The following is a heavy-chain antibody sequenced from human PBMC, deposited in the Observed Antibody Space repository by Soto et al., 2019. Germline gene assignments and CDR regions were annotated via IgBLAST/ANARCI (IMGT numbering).Heavy chain of an antibody. J-gene: IGHJ4*02. Sequence: SETLSRTCAVYGGSFSCYYWSWIRQPPGKGLEWIGEINHSGSTNYNPSLKSRVTISVDTSKNQFSLKLSSVTAADTAVYYCARNKNYYDSSGYYLVAWPTFDYWGQGTLVTVSS. CDR2: INHSGST. CDR3: ARNKNYYDSSGYYLVAWPTFDY. CDR1: GGSFSCYY. D-gene: IGHD3-22*01. V-gene: IGHV4-34*01.